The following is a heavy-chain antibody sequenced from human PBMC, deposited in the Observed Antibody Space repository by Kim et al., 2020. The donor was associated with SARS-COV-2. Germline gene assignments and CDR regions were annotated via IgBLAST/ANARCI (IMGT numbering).Heavy chain of an antibody. CDR2: IKQDGSEK. V-gene: IGHV3-7*03. CDR3: ARDSAPRWFGELWPHFDY. Sequence: GGSLRLSCAASGFTFSSYWMSWVRQAPGKGLEWVANIKQDGSEKYYVDSVKGRFTISRDNAKNSLYLQMNSLRAEDTAVYYCARDSAPRWFGELWPHFDYWGQGTLVTVSS. D-gene: IGHD3-10*01. CDR1: GFTFSSYW. J-gene: IGHJ4*02.